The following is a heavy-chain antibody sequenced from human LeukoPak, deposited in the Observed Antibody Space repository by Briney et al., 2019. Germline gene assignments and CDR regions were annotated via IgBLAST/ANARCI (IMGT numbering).Heavy chain of an antibody. CDR2: INHSGST. D-gene: IGHD3-22*01. V-gene: IGHV4-34*01. CDR1: GGSFSGYY. J-gene: IGHJ4*02. CDR3: ARGPSLYDSSGFHFDY. Sequence: SETLSLTCAVYGGSFSGYYWSWIRQPSGKGLEWIGEINHSGSTNYNPSLKSRVTISVDTSKNQFSLKLSSVTAADTAVYYCARGPSLYDSSGFHFDYWGQGTLVTVSS.